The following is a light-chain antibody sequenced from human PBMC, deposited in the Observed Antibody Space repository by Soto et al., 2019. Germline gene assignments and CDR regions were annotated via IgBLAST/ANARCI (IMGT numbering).Light chain of an antibody. CDR2: AAS. CDR3: QEYNSAPPWT. J-gene: IGKJ1*01. V-gene: IGKV1-27*01. Sequence: DIQMTQSPSSLSASVGDRVTITCRASQGISNYLAWYQQKPGKVPKLLIFAASTLQSGVPSRFSGSGSGTDFTLTISSLQPEDVATYYCQEYNSAPPWTFGQGTKVEIK. CDR1: QGISNY.